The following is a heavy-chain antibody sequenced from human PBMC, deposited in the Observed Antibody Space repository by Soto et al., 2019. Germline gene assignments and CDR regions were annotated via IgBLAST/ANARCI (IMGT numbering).Heavy chain of an antibody. CDR1: GGSMSSHY. CDR3: ARADPDASVGY. V-gene: IGHV4-59*11. Sequence: SETLSLTCTVSGGSMSSHYWTWLRQPPGKGLEWIGYISYSGSTYYNPSLKSRVTISADTSRNQFSLKLSSVIAADTAVYYCARADPDASVGYWGQGTLVTVSS. D-gene: IGHD3-16*01. CDR2: ISYSGST. J-gene: IGHJ4*02.